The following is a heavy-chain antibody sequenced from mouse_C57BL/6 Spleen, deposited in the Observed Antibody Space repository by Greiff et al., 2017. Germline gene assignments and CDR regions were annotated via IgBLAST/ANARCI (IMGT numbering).Heavy chain of an antibody. J-gene: IGHJ2*01. CDR1: GYSITSGYY. Sequence: EVQLQESGPGLVKPSQSLSLTCSVTGYSITSGYYWNWIRQFPGNKLEWMGYISYDGSNNYNPSLKNRISITRDTSKNQFCLKLNSVTTEDTATYYCARDGLWGQGTTLTVSS. CDR2: ISYDGSN. V-gene: IGHV3-6*01. CDR3: ARDGL.